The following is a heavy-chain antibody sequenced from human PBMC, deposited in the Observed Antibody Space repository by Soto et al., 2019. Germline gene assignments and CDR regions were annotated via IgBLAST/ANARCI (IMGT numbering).Heavy chain of an antibody. J-gene: IGHJ6*03. Sequence: GGSLRLSCAASGFTVSSNYMSWVRQAPGKGLEWVSVIYSGGSTYYADSVKGRFTISRHNSKNTLYLQMNSLRAEDTAVYYCARLFKDYYYYYMDVWGKGTTVTVSS. V-gene: IGHV3-53*04. CDR3: ARLFKDYYYYYMDV. CDR2: IYSGGST. CDR1: GFTVSSNY.